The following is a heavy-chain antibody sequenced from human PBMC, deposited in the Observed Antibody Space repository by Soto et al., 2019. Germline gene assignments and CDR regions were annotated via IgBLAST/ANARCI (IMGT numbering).Heavy chain of an antibody. V-gene: IGHV1-69*01. Sequence: QVQLVQSGAEVKKPGSSVKVSCKASADTFNSYSLSWLRQAPGQRLEWMGGITPVFGTADYAQCFEDRLTIPADDSTSTVYMELSSLRSDDTAVYYCARSLEGTTVTNWFDPWGQGALVTVSS. CDR1: ADTFNSYS. CDR2: ITPVFGTA. J-gene: IGHJ5*02. D-gene: IGHD4-17*01. CDR3: ARSLEGTTVTNWFDP.